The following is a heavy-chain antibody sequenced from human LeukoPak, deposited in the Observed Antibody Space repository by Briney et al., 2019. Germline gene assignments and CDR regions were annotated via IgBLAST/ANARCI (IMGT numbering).Heavy chain of an antibody. J-gene: IGHJ3*02. Sequence: SETLSLTCTGSGGSISSYYWSWIRQPPGKGLEWIGRIYTSGSTNYNPSLKSRVTMSVDTSKNQFSLKLSSVTAADTAVYYCARSTSRGLDAFDIWGQGTMVTVSS. CDR3: ARSTSRGLDAFDI. CDR1: GGSISSYY. CDR2: IYTSGST. D-gene: IGHD3-10*01. V-gene: IGHV4-4*07.